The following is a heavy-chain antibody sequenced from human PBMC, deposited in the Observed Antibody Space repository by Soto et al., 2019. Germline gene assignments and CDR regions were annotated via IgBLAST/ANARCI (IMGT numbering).Heavy chain of an antibody. V-gene: IGHV1-69*13. J-gene: IGHJ6*02. Sequence: SVKVSCKASGGTFSSYAISWVRQAPGQGLEWMGGIIPIFGTANYAQKFQGRVTITADESTSTACMELSSLRSEDTAVYYCASPNYCDFWSGYPRRGYYYYGMDVWGQGTTVTVSS. CDR3: ASPNYCDFWSGYPRRGYYYYGMDV. CDR2: IIPIFGTA. CDR1: GGTFSSYA. D-gene: IGHD3-3*01.